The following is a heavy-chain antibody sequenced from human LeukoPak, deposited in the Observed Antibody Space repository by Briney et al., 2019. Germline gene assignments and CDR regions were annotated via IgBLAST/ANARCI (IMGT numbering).Heavy chain of an antibody. CDR3: ACYIVGATKFDF. Sequence: EASVKVSCKASGGTFSSYAISWVRQAPGQGLEWMGGLIPIFGTANYAQKFQGRVTITADESTSTAYMELRSLRSEDTDVYYCACYIVGATKFDFWGQGTLVTVSS. V-gene: IGHV1-69*13. D-gene: IGHD1-26*01. CDR1: GGTFSSYA. CDR2: LIPIFGTA. J-gene: IGHJ4*02.